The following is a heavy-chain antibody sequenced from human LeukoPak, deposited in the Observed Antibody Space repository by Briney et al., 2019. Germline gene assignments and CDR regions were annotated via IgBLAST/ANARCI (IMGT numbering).Heavy chain of an antibody. CDR2: ISAYNGNT. V-gene: IGHV1-18*01. Sequence: GASVKVSCKASGYTFTSYGISWVRQAPGQGLEWMGWISAYNGNTNYAQKLQGRVTMTTDTSTSTAYMELRSLRSDDTAVYYCARDPEKLEGTTVVTPGWFDPWGQGTLVTVSS. D-gene: IGHD4-23*01. CDR1: GYTFTSYG. J-gene: IGHJ5*02. CDR3: ARDPEKLEGTTVVTPGWFDP.